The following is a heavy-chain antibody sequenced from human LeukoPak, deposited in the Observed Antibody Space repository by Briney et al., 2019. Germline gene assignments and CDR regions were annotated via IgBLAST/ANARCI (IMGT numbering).Heavy chain of an antibody. CDR3: ARGRDDDVWGSYPTCFDF. D-gene: IGHD3-16*01. CDR2: IHDSGST. Sequence: PSDTLSLTCTVSGGSISIGTYYSTWIRQPAGKGLEWIGRIHDSGSTSYNPSLRSRVTLSMDTSRNQFSLKLSSVTAADTAVYYCARGRDDDVWGSYPTCFDFWGQGTLVTVSS. V-gene: IGHV4-61*02. CDR1: GGSISIGTYY. J-gene: IGHJ4*02.